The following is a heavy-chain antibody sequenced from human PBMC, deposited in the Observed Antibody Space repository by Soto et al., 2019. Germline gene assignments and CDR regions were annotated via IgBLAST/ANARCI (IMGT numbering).Heavy chain of an antibody. J-gene: IGHJ4*02. CDR1: RGTFSTYA. CDR3: ASGIQLWLRRINNGYSG. V-gene: IGHV1-69*12. Sequence: QVQLVQSGAEVKKPESSVKVSCKAPRGTFSTYALSRVRQAPGQGLEWMGGIIPMFGTANYAQRFQDRVTITADESTNTVYMELSSLRSEDTAVYFCASGIQLWLRRINNGYSGWGQGTLVTVSS. CDR2: IIPMFGTA. D-gene: IGHD5-12*01.